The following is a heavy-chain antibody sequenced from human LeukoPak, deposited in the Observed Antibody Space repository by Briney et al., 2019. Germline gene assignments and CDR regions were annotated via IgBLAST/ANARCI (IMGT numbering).Heavy chain of an antibody. V-gene: IGHV3-23*01. CDR1: GFTLSSYA. CDR3: AKGSLSGGTCYFDY. D-gene: IGHD2-15*01. Sequence: PGGSLRLSCAASGFTLSSYAISWVRQGPGKGLEWVSAISVSGNTYHADSVKGRFTISRDNSRNTLYLQMNSLRDGDTAVYYCAKGSLSGGTCYFDYWGQGTLVTVSS. CDR2: ISVSGNT. J-gene: IGHJ4*02.